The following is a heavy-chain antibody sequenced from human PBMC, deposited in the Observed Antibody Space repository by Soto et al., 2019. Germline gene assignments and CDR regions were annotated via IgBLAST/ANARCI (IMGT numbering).Heavy chain of an antibody. CDR2: MYYSGRT. Sequence: SETLSLTCTVSGASISSSNYYWGWIRQPPGRGLEWIGTMYYSGRTYYNPSLKSRVTTSVDTSKNQFSLKLSAVTTTDTAVYYCARHGNTVTTGYYYGMDVWGQGTTVTVSS. D-gene: IGHD4-17*01. V-gene: IGHV4-39*01. J-gene: IGHJ6*02. CDR3: ARHGNTVTTGYYYGMDV. CDR1: GASISSSNYY.